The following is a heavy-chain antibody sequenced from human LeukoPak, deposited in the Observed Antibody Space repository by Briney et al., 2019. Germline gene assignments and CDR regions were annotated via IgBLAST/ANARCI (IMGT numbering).Heavy chain of an antibody. D-gene: IGHD6-25*01. CDR3: VRDAASPDF. CDR1: GFTFSSYS. J-gene: IGHJ4*02. CDR2: IGSSSNYI. Sequence: GGSLRLSCAASGFTFSSYSMNWVRQAPGKGLEWVSSIGSSSNYIYYSDSVKGRFTISRDNANNLLFLQMNSLRVEDTALYYCVRDAASPDFWGQGTLVTVSS. V-gene: IGHV3-21*01.